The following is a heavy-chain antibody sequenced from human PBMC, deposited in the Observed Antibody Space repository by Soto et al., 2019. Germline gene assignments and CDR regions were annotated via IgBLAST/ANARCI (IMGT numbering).Heavy chain of an antibody. CDR3: AKGYSDSSWSHLDF. CDR1: GFTFNSYA. J-gene: IGHJ4*02. V-gene: IGHV3-23*01. CDR2: LNGRATEK. Sequence: GGSLRLSCVISGFTFNSYAMTWVRQAPGKGLEWVSTLNGRATEKYHADSVRGRFTISRDNSKSTLYLQMNSLRAEDSAIYYCAKGYSDSSWSHLDFWGQGTLVTVSS. D-gene: IGHD6-13*01.